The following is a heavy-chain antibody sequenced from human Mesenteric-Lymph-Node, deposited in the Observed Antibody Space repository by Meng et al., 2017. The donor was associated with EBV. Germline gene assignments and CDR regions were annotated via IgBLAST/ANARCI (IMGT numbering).Heavy chain of an antibody. CDR1: GGVFSCYR. D-gene: IGHD3-3*01. J-gene: IGHJ4*02. Sequence: LALTCSAFGGVFSCYRWSLNRQPPGKGLEYVWEISQSGDTNYNPSLKSRVTISVDTSKNQFTLKMRSVTAADTAVYYCARGTIFGIVVTYFDYWSQGNLVTVSS. CDR3: ARGTIFGIVVTYFDY. V-gene: IGHV4-34*01. CDR2: ISQSGDT.